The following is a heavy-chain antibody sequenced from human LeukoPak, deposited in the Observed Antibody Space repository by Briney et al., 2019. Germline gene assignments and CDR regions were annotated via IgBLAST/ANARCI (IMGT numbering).Heavy chain of an antibody. CDR3: AKDKGDSSSWYLIGSTYYFDY. J-gene: IGHJ4*02. CDR2: IRYDGSNK. CDR1: GFTFSSYG. Sequence: GGSLRLSCAASGFTFSSYGMHWVRQAPGKGLEWVAFIRYDGSNKYYADSVKGRFTISRDNSKNTLYLQMNSLRAEDTAVYYCAKDKGDSSSWYLIGSTYYFDYWGQGTLVTVSS. D-gene: IGHD6-13*01. V-gene: IGHV3-30*02.